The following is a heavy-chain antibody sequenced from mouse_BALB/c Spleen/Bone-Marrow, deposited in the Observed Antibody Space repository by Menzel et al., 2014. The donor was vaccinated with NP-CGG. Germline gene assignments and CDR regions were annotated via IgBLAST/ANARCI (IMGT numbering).Heavy chain of an antibody. J-gene: IGHJ1*01. CDR3: TRQDYGGNSYWYFDV. V-gene: IGHV1-59*01. CDR2: IYPSDSYT. D-gene: IGHD2-4*01. Sequence: VQLQESGPDLVWPGASVKLSCKASGYTFTRYWINWVKQRPGQGLEWIGNIYPSDSYTNYNQKFRDKATLTVDTSSSTAYMQLSSTTSEDSAVYYCTRQDYGGNSYWYFDVWGAGPTVTGSS. CDR1: GYTFTRYW.